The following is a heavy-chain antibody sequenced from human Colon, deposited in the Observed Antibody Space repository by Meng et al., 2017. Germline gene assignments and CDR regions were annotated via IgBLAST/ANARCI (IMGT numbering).Heavy chain of an antibody. CDR3: ARGEVVRGILDV. D-gene: IGHD3-10*01. J-gene: IGHJ4*02. CDR1: DASVNNSLYY. CDR2: IYTSGST. V-gene: IGHV4-61*02. Sequence: SETLSLTCTVSDASVNNSLYYWAWIRQPAGKGLEWIGRIYTSGSTHYNPSLKSRVSISLDKSKRQVSLKLSSVTAADTAVYYCARGEVVRGILDVWGQGTQVTVSS.